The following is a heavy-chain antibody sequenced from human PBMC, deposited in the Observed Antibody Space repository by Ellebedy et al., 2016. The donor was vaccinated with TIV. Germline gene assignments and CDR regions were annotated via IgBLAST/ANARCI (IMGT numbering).Heavy chain of an antibody. CDR1: GGSISSYY. Sequence: SETLSLTXTVSGGSISSYYWSWIRQPPGKGLEWIGYIYYSGSTNYNPSLKSRVTISVDTSKNQFSLKLSSVTAADTAVYYCARDRLGAFDYWGQGTLVTVSS. D-gene: IGHD3-16*01. CDR3: ARDRLGAFDY. CDR2: IYYSGST. J-gene: IGHJ4*02. V-gene: IGHV4-59*01.